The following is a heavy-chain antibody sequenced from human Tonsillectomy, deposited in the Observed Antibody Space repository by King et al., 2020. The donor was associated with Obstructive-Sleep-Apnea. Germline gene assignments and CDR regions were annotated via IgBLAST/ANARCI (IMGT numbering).Heavy chain of an antibody. CDR3: AREMGYSDAFDI. Sequence: VQLVESGGGLVQPGGSLRLSCAASGFTFSSYWMHWVRQAPGKGLVWVSRINSDGSRTSYAASVKGRFTISRNNAKNTLYLQMNSLRAEDTAVYYCAREMGYSDAFDIWGQGTMVTVSS. D-gene: IGHD5-18*01. CDR2: INSDGSRT. V-gene: IGHV3-74*01. J-gene: IGHJ3*02. CDR1: GFTFSSYW.